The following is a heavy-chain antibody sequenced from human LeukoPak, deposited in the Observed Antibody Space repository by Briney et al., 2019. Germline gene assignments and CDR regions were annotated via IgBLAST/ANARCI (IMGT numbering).Heavy chain of an antibody. D-gene: IGHD3-10*01. CDR3: ARGGPGYYFDY. V-gene: IGHV1-69*04. J-gene: IGHJ4*02. CDR2: IIPILGIA. Sequence: SVKVSCKASGGTFSSYAISWVRQAPGQGLEWMGRIIPILGIANYAQKFQGRVTMTRDTSTSTVYMELSSLRSEDTAVYYCARGGPGYYFDYWGQGTLVTVSS. CDR1: GGTFSSYA.